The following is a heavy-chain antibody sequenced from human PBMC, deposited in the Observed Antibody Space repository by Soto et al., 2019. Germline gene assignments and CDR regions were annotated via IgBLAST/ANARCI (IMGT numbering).Heavy chain of an antibody. D-gene: IGHD1-26*01. Sequence: QVQLQESGPGLVKPSETLSLTCIVSGGSISGYYWTWTRQPPGKGLEWIGCIYNGATTNYNPSLKSRVTISVDTSKNQFSLKLTSVTAADTAVYYCARDDSQRPATYWGQGTLVTVSS. CDR3: ARDDSQRPATY. CDR2: IYNGATT. CDR1: GGSISGYY. J-gene: IGHJ4*02. V-gene: IGHV4-59*01.